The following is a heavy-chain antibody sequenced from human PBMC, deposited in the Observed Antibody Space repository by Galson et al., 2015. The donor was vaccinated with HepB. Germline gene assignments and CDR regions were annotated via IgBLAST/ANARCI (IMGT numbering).Heavy chain of an antibody. V-gene: IGHV4-4*07. Sequence: SETLSLTCSVSGGSISSYYWNWIRQPAGKGLEWIGRIYTSGSTRYNPTLKSRVTMSVDTSKNRFSLKLSSVTAADTAVYYCAREEGYCSSSSCYSLTRYFDYWGQGTLVTVSS. CDR2: IYTSGST. D-gene: IGHD2-2*02. CDR3: AREEGYCSSSSCYSLTRYFDY. J-gene: IGHJ4*02. CDR1: GGSISSYY.